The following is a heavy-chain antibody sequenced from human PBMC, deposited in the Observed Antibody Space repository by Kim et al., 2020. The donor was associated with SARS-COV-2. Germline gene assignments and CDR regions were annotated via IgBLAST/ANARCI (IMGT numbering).Heavy chain of an antibody. J-gene: IGHJ6*03. CDR1: GFTFSSYE. CDR2: ISSRGSTI. Sequence: GGSLRLSCAASGFTFSSYEMNWVRQAPGKGLEWVSFISSRGSTIYYADSVKGRFTISRDHAKNYLYHQRNSLRAEDTASDYCASLLVVAAAVISYM. D-gene: IGHD2-2*01. V-gene: IGHV3-48*03. CDR3: ASLLVVAAAVISYM.